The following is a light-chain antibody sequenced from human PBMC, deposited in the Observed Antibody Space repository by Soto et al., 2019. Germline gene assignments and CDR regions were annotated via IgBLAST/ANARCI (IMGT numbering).Light chain of an antibody. Sequence: QSVLTQPASVSGSPGQSITISCTGTSADIGVYSHVSWYQQHPGKAPKVIIYEVTHRPSGISNRFSGSKSGDTASLTISGLQSEDEADYFCSSYTTSATLVFGGGTKVTVL. CDR2: EVT. CDR3: SSYTTSATLV. CDR1: SADIGVYSH. V-gene: IGLV2-14*01. J-gene: IGLJ3*02.